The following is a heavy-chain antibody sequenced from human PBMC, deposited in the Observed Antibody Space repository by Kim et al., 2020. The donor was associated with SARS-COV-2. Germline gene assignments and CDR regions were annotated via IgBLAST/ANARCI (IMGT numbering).Heavy chain of an antibody. CDR3: ARDLGPITMVRGVLSTFDT. CDR1: GYTFTSYA. Sequence: ASVKVSCKASGYTFTSYAMHWVRQAPGQRLEWMGWINAGNGNTKYSQKFQGRVTITRDTSASTAYMELSSLRSEDTAVYYCARDLGPITMVRGVLSTFDTWGQGTLVTVSS. V-gene: IGHV1-3*01. CDR2: INAGNGNT. D-gene: IGHD3-10*01. J-gene: IGHJ5*02.